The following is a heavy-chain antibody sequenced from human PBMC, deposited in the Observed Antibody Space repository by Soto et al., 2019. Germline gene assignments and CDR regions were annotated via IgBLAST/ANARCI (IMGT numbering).Heavy chain of an antibody. CDR2: IYHRGTT. D-gene: IGHD6-13*01. V-gene: IGHV4-31*03. Sequence: SETLSLTCTVSGVSITSVDYYWSWIRQHPGKGLEWIGYIYHRGTTYYNPSLKSRVTTSIDTSKNQFSLRLSSVTAADTAVYYCAKSADIAVDWFEPWGQVTLVTVSS. CDR1: GVSITSVDYY. J-gene: IGHJ5*02. CDR3: AKSADIAVDWFEP.